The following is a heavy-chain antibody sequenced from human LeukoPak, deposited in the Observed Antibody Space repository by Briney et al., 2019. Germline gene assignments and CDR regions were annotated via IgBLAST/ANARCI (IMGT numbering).Heavy chain of an antibody. D-gene: IGHD3-3*01. Sequence: ASVKVSRKASGYTFTGYYMHWVRQAPGQGLEWMGRINPNSGGTNYAQKFQGRVTMTRDTSISTAYMELSRLRSDDTAVYYCARASYYDFWSGSDYWGQGTLVTVSS. CDR1: GYTFTGYY. V-gene: IGHV1-2*06. CDR3: ARASYYDFWSGSDY. J-gene: IGHJ4*02. CDR2: INPNSGGT.